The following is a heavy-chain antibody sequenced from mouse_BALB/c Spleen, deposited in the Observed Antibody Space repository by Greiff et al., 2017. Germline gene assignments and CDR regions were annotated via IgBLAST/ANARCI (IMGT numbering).Heavy chain of an antibody. D-gene: IGHD2-4*01. Sequence: EVQLVESGGGLVQPGGSLKLSCAASGFTFSSYTMSWVRQTPEKRLEWVAYISNGGGSTYYPETVKGRFTISRDNAKNTLYLQMSSLKSEDTAMYYCARHRGLDAMDYWGQGTSVTVSS. CDR2: ISNGGGST. CDR1: GFTFSSYT. V-gene: IGHV5-12-2*01. J-gene: IGHJ4*01. CDR3: ARHRGLDAMDY.